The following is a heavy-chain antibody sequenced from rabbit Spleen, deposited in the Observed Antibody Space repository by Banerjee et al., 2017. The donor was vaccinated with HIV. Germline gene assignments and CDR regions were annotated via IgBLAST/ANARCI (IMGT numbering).Heavy chain of an antibody. D-gene: IGHD8-1*01. CDR3: ARDSASSFSSYGMDL. J-gene: IGHJ3*01. V-gene: IGHV1S45*01. Sequence: EESGGGLVKPEGSLKLSCTASGFSFSNKAVMCWVRQAPGKGLEWISCIAGSSSGFTYSATWAKGRFTCSKTSSTTVTLQMTSLTVADTAIYFCARDSASSFSSYGMDLWGQGTLVTVS. CDR2: IAGSSSGFT. CDR1: GFSFSNKAV.